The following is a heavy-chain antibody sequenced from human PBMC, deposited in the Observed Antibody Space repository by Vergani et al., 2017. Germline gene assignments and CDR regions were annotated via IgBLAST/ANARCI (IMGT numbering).Heavy chain of an antibody. CDR1: GYSFTNYW. CDR2: IHPADSDT. J-gene: IGHJ4*02. Sequence: EVQLVQSGAEVKQPGESLKISCKGSGYSFTNYWIGWVRQMPGKGLEWMGIIHPADSDTRYSPSFQGQVTISVDKSISTAYLQRSSLRASDSAMYYCARLYGRDSSGSKYFDYWGQGTLVTVSS. V-gene: IGHV5-51*01. D-gene: IGHD3-22*01. CDR3: ARLYGRDSSGSKYFDY.